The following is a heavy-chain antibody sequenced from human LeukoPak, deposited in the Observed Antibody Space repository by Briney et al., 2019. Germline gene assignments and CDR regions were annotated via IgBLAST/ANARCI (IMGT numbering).Heavy chain of an antibody. CDR1: GYTFTSYG. Sequence: ASVKVSCKASGYTFTSYGISWVRQAPGQGLEWMGWISAYDGNTNYAQKLQGRVTMTTDTSTSTAYMELRSLRSDDTAVYYCARVWGNYDYVWGSFHYYYGMDVRGQGTTVTVSS. V-gene: IGHV1-18*01. CDR3: ARVWGNYDYVWGSFHYYYGMDV. J-gene: IGHJ6*02. D-gene: IGHD3-16*01. CDR2: ISAYDGNT.